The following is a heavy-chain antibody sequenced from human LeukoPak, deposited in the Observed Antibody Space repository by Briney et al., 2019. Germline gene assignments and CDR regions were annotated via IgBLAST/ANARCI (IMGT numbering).Heavy chain of an antibody. Sequence: TLSLTCTVSGGSISSGGYYWSWIRQHPGKGLEWIGYIYYSGSTYYNPSLKSRVTISVDTSKNQFSLKLSSVTAADTAVYYCARARVSSGCSYGFWFDPWGQGTLVTVSS. J-gene: IGHJ5*02. CDR2: IYYSGST. CDR1: GGSISSGGYY. D-gene: IGHD5-18*01. CDR3: ARARVSSGCSYGFWFDP. V-gene: IGHV4-31*03.